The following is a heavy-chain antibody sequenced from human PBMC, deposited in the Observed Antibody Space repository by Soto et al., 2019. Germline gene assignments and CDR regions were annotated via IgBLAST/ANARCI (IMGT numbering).Heavy chain of an antibody. D-gene: IGHD2-15*01. CDR2: IDYNGVT. V-gene: IGHV4-39*01. CDR1: GGSIYRSGYY. Sequence: QVQLQESGPGLVKPSETLSLTCTVSGGSIYRSGYYWGWIRQPPGRGLEWIGNIDYNGVTYSNPSLKSRVTIARDTSKNQFSLKLISVTAADTALYYCGKVLVGATGHTDSDSWGPGTLVAVSS. J-gene: IGHJ4*02. CDR3: GKVLVGATGHTDSDS.